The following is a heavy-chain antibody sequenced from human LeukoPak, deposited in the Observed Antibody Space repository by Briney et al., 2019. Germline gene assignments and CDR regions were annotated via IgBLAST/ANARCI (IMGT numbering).Heavy chain of an antibody. CDR1: GFTVNSNY. J-gene: IGHJ4*02. Sequence: GGSLRLSCAASGFTVNSNYMSWVRQAPGKGLEWVSIFYSGGTTHYADSVKGRFVISRDNSKNTLYLQMNSLRAEDTAVYYCAMTTRWLNFDYWGQGTLVTVSS. CDR2: FYSGGTT. CDR3: AMTTRWLNFDY. V-gene: IGHV3-66*01. D-gene: IGHD5-24*01.